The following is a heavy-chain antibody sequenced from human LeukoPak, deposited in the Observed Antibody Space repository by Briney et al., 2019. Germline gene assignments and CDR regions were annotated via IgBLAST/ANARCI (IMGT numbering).Heavy chain of an antibody. CDR1: GFTFTSSA. J-gene: IGHJ4*02. CDR2: IVVGSGNT. V-gene: IGHV1-58*02. Sequence: GASVKVSCKASGFTFTSSAMQWVRQARGQRLEWIGWIVVGSGNTSYAQKFQERVTITRDMSTSTAYMELSSLRAEDTAVYYCARDLIAVAGTVYWGQGTLVTVSS. D-gene: IGHD6-19*01. CDR3: ARDLIAVAGTVY.